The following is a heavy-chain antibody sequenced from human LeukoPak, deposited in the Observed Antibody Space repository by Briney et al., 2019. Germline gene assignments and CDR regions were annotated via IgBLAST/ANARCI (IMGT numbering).Heavy chain of an antibody. J-gene: IGHJ6*02. D-gene: IGHD2-21*01. CDR2: ISGSGGST. CDR1: GFTFSSYA. V-gene: IGHV3-23*01. CDR3: ARPSNIFYYYDMNV. Sequence: GGSLRLSCAASGFTFSSYAMSWVRQAPGKGLEWVSAISGSGGSTYYADSVKGRFTISRDNSKNTLYLQMNSLRGEDRAVYYCARPSNIFYYYDMNVWGQGTTVTVSS.